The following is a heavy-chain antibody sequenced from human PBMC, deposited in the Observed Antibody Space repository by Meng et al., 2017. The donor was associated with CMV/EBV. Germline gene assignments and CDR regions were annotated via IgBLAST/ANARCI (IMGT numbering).Heavy chain of an antibody. V-gene: IGHV1-46*01. CDR2: INTSGGST. J-gene: IGHJ4*02. D-gene: IGHD3-3*01. CDR3: ARRGVVIGDFDY. CDR1: GYTFTSYY. Sequence: ASVKVSCKASGYTFTSYYMHWLRQATGQGLEWMGIINTSGGSTSYAQKCQGRVTMTRDTSTSTVYMELSSLRSEDTAVYYCARRGVVIGDFDYWGQGTLVTVSS.